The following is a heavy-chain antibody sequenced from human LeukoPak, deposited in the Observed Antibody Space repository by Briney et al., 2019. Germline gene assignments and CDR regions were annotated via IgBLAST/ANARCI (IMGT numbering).Heavy chain of an antibody. V-gene: IGHV1-18*01. CDR2: ISAYNGNT. Sequence: ASVKVSCKASGYTFTSYGISWVRQAPGQGLEWMGWISAYNGNTNYAQKLQGRVTMTTDTSTSTAYMELRSLRSEDTAVYYCARDQSRGDAFDIWGQGTMVTVSS. CDR3: ARDQSRGDAFDI. J-gene: IGHJ3*02. D-gene: IGHD3-10*01. CDR1: GYTFTSYG.